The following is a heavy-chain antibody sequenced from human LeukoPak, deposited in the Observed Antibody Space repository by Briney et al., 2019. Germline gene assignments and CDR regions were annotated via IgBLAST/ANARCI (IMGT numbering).Heavy chain of an antibody. Sequence: ASVKVSCKAPGYTFTGYYMHWVRQAPGQGLEWMGWINPNSGGTNYAQKFQGRVTMTRDTAISTAYMELSRLRSDDTAVYYCARVEYTHNWFDPWGQGTLVTVSS. J-gene: IGHJ5*02. CDR1: GYTFTGYY. CDR2: INPNSGGT. CDR3: ARVEYTHNWFDP. D-gene: IGHD2/OR15-2a*01. V-gene: IGHV1-2*02.